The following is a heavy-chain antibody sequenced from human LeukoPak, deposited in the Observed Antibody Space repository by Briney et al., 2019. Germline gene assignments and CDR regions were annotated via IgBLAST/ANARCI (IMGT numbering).Heavy chain of an antibody. CDR3: VRGLGDY. CDR1: GFTFSSYW. V-gene: IGHV3-74*01. J-gene: IGHJ4*02. CDR2: INSDGSIT. Sequence: GGSLRLSCAASGFTFSSYWMSWVRQAPGKGLEWVSRINSDGSITTYADSVKGRFTISRDDAKNTLYLQMKSLRAEDTAVYYCVRGLGDYWGQGTLVTVSS.